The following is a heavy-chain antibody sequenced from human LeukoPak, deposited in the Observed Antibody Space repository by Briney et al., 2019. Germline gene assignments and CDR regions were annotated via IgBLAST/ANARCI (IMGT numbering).Heavy chain of an antibody. CDR2: IFPGDSDT. V-gene: IGHV5-51*01. D-gene: IGHD2-15*01. Sequence: GESLKISCKGSESSFATYWIGWVRQMPGQGLEWMGLIFPGDSDTRYSPSFQGQVTISADKSISTAYLQWSSLKASDTAIYYCASEYCSGGNCYFDYWGQGTLVTVSS. J-gene: IGHJ4*02. CDR1: ESSFATYW. CDR3: ASEYCSGGNCYFDY.